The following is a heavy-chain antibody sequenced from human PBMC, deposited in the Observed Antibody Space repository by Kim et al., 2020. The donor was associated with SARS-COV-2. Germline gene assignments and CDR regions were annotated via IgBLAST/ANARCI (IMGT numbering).Heavy chain of an antibody. J-gene: IGHJ2*01. Sequence: SETLSLTCTVSGGSISSSSYYWGWIRQPPGKGLEWIGSIYYSGSTYYNPSLESRVTISVDTSKNQFSLKLSSVTAADTAVYYCARDPSGYWYFDLWGRGTLVTVSS. V-gene: IGHV4-39*07. CDR3: ARDPSGYWYFDL. CDR1: GGSISSSSYY. CDR2: IYYSGST.